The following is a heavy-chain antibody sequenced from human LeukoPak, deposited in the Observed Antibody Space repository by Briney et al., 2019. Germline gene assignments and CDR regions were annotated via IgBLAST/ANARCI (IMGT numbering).Heavy chain of an antibody. CDR1: GGSTTRGDYY. D-gene: IGHD3-22*01. J-gene: IGHJ4*02. CDR2: IYYSGST. CDR3: ARGGYYYDSSGYYYPFDY. Sequence: PSETLSLTCTVSGGSTTRGDYYWSWIRQPPGKGLEWIGYIYYSGSTYYNPSLKSRVTMSVDTSKNQFSLRLSSVTAADTAVYYCARGGYYYDSSGYYYPFDYWGQGTLVTVSS. V-gene: IGHV4-30-4*08.